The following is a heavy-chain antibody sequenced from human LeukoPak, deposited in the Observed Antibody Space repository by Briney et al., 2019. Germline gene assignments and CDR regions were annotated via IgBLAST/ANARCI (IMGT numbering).Heavy chain of an antibody. V-gene: IGHV6-1*01. CDR2: TYYRSKWFN. J-gene: IGHJ6*03. CDR3: ARDRFGEMGRNMDV. CDR1: GDSVSSNSAA. Sequence: SQTLSLTCAISGDSVSSNSAAWNWIRQSPSRGLEWMGRTYYRSKWFNDYAVSVKSRIAINPDTSKNQFSLQLNSVTPEDTAVYYCARDRFGEMGRNMDVWGKGTTVTVSS. D-gene: IGHD3-10*01.